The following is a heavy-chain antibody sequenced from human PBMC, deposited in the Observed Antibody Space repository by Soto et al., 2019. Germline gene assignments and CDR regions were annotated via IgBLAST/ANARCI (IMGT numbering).Heavy chain of an antibody. CDR2: NIPIFGTA. V-gene: IGHV1-69*12. D-gene: IGHD1-26*01. CDR3: ASHSGSSPEGRYYYGMDV. J-gene: IGHJ6*02. CDR1: GGTFSSYA. Sequence: QVQLVQSGAEVKKPGSSVKVSCKASGGTFSSYAISWVRQAPGQGLEWMGGNIPIFGTADYAQKFQGRVTITADESTRTAYMALSSLRSEDTAVDYCASHSGSSPEGRYYYGMDVWGQGTTVTVSS.